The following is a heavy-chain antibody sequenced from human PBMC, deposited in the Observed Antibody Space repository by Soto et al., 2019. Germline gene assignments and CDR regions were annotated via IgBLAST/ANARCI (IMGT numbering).Heavy chain of an antibody. CDR1: GFTFSSYA. D-gene: IGHD6-19*01. J-gene: IGHJ4*02. V-gene: IGHV3-23*01. CDR2: ISGSGGST. Sequence: EVQLLESGGGLVQPGGSLRLSCAASGFTFSSYAMSWVRQAPGKGLEWVSAISGSGGSTYYADSVKGRFTISRDNSKNTLYLQMSSLRAEDTAVYYCANHIAVAGLFDYWGQGTLVTVSS. CDR3: ANHIAVAGLFDY.